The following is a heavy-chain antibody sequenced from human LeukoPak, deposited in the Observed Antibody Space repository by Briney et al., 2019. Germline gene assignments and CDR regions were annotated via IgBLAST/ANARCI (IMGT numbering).Heavy chain of an antibody. Sequence: PGGSLRLSCAASGFTFSSYWMSWVRQAPGKGLEWVANIKQDGSEKYYVDSVKGRFTISRDNAKNSLYLQMNSLRAEDTAVYYCAREASPSTAMVPTFDYWGQGTLVTVSS. CDR1: GFTFSSYW. J-gene: IGHJ4*02. D-gene: IGHD5-18*01. CDR2: IKQDGSEK. V-gene: IGHV3-7*01. CDR3: AREASPSTAMVPTFDY.